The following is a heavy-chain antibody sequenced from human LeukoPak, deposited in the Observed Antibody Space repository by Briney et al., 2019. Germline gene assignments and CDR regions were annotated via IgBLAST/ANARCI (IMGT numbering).Heavy chain of an antibody. J-gene: IGHJ4*02. V-gene: IGHV3-30*04. CDR3: ARGATYYYGSGSSHFDY. CDR2: ISYDGSNK. D-gene: IGHD3-10*01. CDR1: GFTFSSYA. Sequence: GGSLRLSCAASGFTFSSYAMHWARQAPGKGLEWVAVISYDGSNKYYADSVKGRFTISRDNSKNTLYLQMNSLRAEDTAVYYCARGATYYYGSGSSHFDYWGQGTLVTVSS.